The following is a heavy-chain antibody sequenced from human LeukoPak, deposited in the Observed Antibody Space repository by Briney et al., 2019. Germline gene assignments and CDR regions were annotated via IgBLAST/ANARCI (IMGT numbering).Heavy chain of an antibody. J-gene: IGHJ2*01. V-gene: IGHV4-61*08. D-gene: IGHD2-21*02. Sequence: PSETLSLTCTVSGGSISSGGYYWSWIRQHPGKGLEWIGYIYYSGSTNYNPSLKSRVTIPVDTSKNQFPLKLSSVTAADTAVYYCARSPYCGGDCPWGYFDLWGRGTLVTVSS. CDR2: IYYSGST. CDR3: ARSPYCGGDCPWGYFDL. CDR1: GGSISSGGYY.